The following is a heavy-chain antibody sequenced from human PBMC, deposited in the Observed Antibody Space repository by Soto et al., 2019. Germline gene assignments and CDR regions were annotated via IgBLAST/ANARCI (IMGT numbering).Heavy chain of an antibody. CDR2: VNPIVGMS. CDR1: GGTFNSYT. Sequence: QVQLVQSGPEVKKPGSSVKVSCTASGGTFNSYTLNWVRQAPGQRPEWVGRVNPIVGMSTSASKFQGRVTMTPDQXTNRAYMDLTGLKSEDTAVYYCATSYGSGSTHFDSWGQGTLVTVAS. J-gene: IGHJ4*02. V-gene: IGHV1-69*02. D-gene: IGHD3-10*01. CDR3: ATSYGSGSTHFDS.